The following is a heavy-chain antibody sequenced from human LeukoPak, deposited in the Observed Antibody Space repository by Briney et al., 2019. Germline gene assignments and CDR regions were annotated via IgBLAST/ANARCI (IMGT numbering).Heavy chain of an antibody. J-gene: IGHJ3*02. CDR3: ARDIVAVPAAILDAFDI. CDR1: GGSISSYY. Sequence: PSETLSLTXTVSGGSISSYYWSWIRQPAGKGLEWIGRIYTSGSTNYNPSLKSRVTMSVDTSKNQFSLKLSSVTAADTAVYYCARDIVAVPAAILDAFDIWGQGTMVTVSS. V-gene: IGHV4-4*07. CDR2: IYTSGST. D-gene: IGHD2-2*01.